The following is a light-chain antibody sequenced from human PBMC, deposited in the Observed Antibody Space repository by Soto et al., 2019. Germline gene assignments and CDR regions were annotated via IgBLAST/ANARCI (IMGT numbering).Light chain of an antibody. J-gene: IGLJ1*01. Sequence: QSVLAQPPSASGTPGQSVTISCSGSSSNIGTYYVDWYQQLPGTAPKLLIHRNGQRPSGVPDRFSGSKSGTSASLAISGVRSEDAADYYCATWDDRLRAYVIGAGTKVTVL. CDR1: SSNIGTYY. CDR3: ATWDDRLRAYV. V-gene: IGLV1-47*01. CDR2: RNG.